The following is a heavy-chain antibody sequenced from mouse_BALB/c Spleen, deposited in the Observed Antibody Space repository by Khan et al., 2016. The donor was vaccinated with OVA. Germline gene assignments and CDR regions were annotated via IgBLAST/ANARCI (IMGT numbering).Heavy chain of an antibody. CDR1: GFNIKDNY. Sequence: VQLQQSGAELVKPGASVKLSCTASGFNIKDNYMHWVKQSPEQGLEWIGRIDSANGNPKSDPKFQAKATITADTSTNTAYLQLSSLTAEDTAVYYCARDYGDVFAYWGQGTLVTVST. D-gene: IGHD2-4*01. CDR2: IDSANGNP. CDR3: ARDYGDVFAY. J-gene: IGHJ3*01. V-gene: IGHV14-3*02.